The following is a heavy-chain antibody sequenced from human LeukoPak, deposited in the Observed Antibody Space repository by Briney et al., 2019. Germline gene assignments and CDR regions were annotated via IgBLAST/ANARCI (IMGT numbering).Heavy chain of an antibody. J-gene: IGHJ4*02. V-gene: IGHV4-4*07. CDR1: GASISSYC. CDR3: ARVHYYDNSGYWFFDY. CDR2: IYITGST. Sequence: PSETLSLTCTVSGASISSYCWSWIRQSAGKGLEWIGRIYITGSTNYNPSLKSRVSMSLDTSKNQLSLKLSSVTAADTAVYYSARVHYYDNSGYWFFDYWGQGTLVTVSS. D-gene: IGHD3-22*01.